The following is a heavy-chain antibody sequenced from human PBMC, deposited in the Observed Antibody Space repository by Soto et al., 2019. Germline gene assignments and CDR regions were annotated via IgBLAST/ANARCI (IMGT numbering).Heavy chain of an antibody. J-gene: IGHJ5*02. CDR1: GGTFSSYA. Sequence: SVKVSRKASGGTFSSYAISWVRQAPGQGLEWMGGIIPIFGTANYAQKFQGRVTITADKSTSTAYMELSSLRSEDTAVYYCARGYCSGGSCYEYNWFDPWGQGTLVTVSS. CDR2: IIPIFGTA. V-gene: IGHV1-69*06. D-gene: IGHD2-15*01. CDR3: ARGYCSGGSCYEYNWFDP.